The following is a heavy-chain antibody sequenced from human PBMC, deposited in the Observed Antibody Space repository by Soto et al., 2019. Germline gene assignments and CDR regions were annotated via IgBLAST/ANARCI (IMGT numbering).Heavy chain of an antibody. CDR2: INYNGST. CDR1: GGSISTYY. CDR3: TRRFPWEVTTRAHRFDP. Sequence: ASETLSLTCTVSGGSISTYYWTWIRQPPGKGLEWIGFINYNGSTNYNPSLKSRVTMSVDTSKKEFSLRLTSVTAADTAVYYCTRRFPWEVTTRAHRFDPWGQGTLVTVSS. V-gene: IGHV4-59*01. D-gene: IGHD4-17*01. J-gene: IGHJ5*02.